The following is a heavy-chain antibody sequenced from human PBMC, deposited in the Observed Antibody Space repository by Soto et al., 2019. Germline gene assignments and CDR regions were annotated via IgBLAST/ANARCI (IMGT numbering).Heavy chain of an antibody. Sequence: GGFLRLSCAASGFSFSSYALSWVRQAPGAGPEWVSGISASGGRTYYADSVKGRFTISRDKSKSTLYLQMDSLRAEDTALYYCAKDPNGDYVGAFDIWGRGTLVTVSS. CDR1: GFSFSSYA. D-gene: IGHD4-17*01. CDR2: ISASGGRT. CDR3: AKDPNGDYVGAFDI. V-gene: IGHV3-23*01. J-gene: IGHJ3*02.